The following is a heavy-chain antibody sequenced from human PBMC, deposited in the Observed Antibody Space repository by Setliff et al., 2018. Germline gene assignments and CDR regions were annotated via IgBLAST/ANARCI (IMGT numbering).Heavy chain of an antibody. D-gene: IGHD6-19*01. CDR3: ARRRGQWLVNWFDP. CDR1: GVSISSSSFY. Sequence: SETLSLTCTVSGVSISSSSFYWAWIRQPPGKGLEWIGSIYYSGSTNYYPSLKSRVTISVDTSENQFSLKLSSVTAADTAVYYWARRRGQWLVNWFDPWGQGTLVTVSS. J-gene: IGHJ5*02. V-gene: IGHV4-39*01. CDR2: IYYSGST.